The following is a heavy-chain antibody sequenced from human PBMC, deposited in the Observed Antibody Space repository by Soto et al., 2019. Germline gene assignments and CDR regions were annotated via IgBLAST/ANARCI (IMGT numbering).Heavy chain of an antibody. J-gene: IGHJ4*02. CDR1: GYNFVYYG. V-gene: IGHV1-18*01. Sequence: ASVKVSCKASGYNFVYYGITWVRQAPGQGLEWMGWIRVHNGNTNYAQKFQGRVTMTTDTSTSTAYMELRSLRSDDTAVYYCVRDLDTSGSYYTDYWGPGTLVNVS. CDR3: VRDLDTSGSYYTDY. D-gene: IGHD3-10*01. CDR2: IRVHNGNT.